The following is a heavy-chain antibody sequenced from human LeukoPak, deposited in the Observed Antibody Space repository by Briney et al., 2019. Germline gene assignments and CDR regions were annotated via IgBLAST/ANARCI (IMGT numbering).Heavy chain of an antibody. V-gene: IGHV3-30-3*01. CDR3: ARGSAGAFDY. Sequence: PGGSLRLSCAASGFTLSNYAMHWVRQAPGKGLEWVAVISYDGVKKYYTDSVKGRFSISRDNAKNSLFLQMNSLRDEDTAVYYCARGSAGAFDYWGQGTLVTVSS. J-gene: IGHJ4*02. CDR1: GFTLSNYA. D-gene: IGHD6-13*01. CDR2: ISYDGVKK.